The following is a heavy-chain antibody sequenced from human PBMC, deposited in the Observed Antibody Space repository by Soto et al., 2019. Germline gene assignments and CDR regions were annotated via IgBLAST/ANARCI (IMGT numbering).Heavy chain of an antibody. Sequence: GGSLRLSCAASGFTFSSYAMSWVRQAPGKGLEWVSAISGSGGSTYYADSVKGRFTISRDNSKNTLYLQMNSLRAEDTAVYYCAKDQSSGIAAAGKKGFDYWGQGTLVTVSS. CDR3: AKDQSSGIAAAGKKGFDY. J-gene: IGHJ4*02. CDR2: ISGSGGST. V-gene: IGHV3-23*01. CDR1: GFTFSSYA. D-gene: IGHD6-13*01.